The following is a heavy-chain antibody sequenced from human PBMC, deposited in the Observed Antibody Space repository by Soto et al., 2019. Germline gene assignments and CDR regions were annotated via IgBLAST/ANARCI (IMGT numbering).Heavy chain of an antibody. V-gene: IGHV4-34*01. CDR1: GGSFSGYY. CDR3: ARFYDFWSGYSATDHGMDV. CDR2: INHSGST. J-gene: IGHJ6*02. D-gene: IGHD3-3*01. Sequence: LSLTCAVYGGSFSGYYWSWIRQPPGKGLEWIGEINHSGSTNYNPSLKSRVTISVETSKNQFSLKLSSVTAADTAVYYCARFYDFWSGYSATDHGMDVWGQGTTVTVSS.